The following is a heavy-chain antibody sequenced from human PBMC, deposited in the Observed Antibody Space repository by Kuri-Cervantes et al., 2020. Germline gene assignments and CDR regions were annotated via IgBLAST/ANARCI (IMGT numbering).Heavy chain of an antibody. V-gene: IGHV3-23*01. J-gene: IGHJ5*02. D-gene: IGHD6-25*01. CDR3: AKDYSGAIFALNNWFDP. CDR1: GFTFDDYA. Sequence: GGSLRLSCAASGFTFDDYAMSWVRQAPGKGLEWVSAISGSGGSTYYADSVKGRFTISRDNSKNTLYLQMNSLRAEDTAVYYCAKDYSGAIFALNNWFDPWGQGTLVTVSS. CDR2: ISGSGGST.